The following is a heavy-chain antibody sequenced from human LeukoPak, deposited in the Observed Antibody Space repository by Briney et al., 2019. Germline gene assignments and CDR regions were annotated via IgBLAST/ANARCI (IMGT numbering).Heavy chain of an antibody. CDR1: GFTFSSYA. D-gene: IGHD2-15*01. CDR3: AKIHCSGGSCYSTPSGEFDY. CDR2: ISYDGSNK. J-gene: IGHJ4*02. V-gene: IGHV3-30-3*02. Sequence: GGSLRLSCAASGFTFSSYAMHWVRQAPGKGLEWVAVISYDGSNKYYADSVKGRFTISRDNSKNTLYLQMNSLRAEDTAVYYCAKIHCSGGSCYSTPSGEFDYWGQGTLVTVSS.